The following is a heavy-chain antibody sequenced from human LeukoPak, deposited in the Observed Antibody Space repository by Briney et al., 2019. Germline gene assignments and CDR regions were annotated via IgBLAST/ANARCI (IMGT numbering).Heavy chain of an antibody. CDR2: ISYSGRT. Sequence: SETLSPTCTVSDGSISSNSYYWGWIRQPPGKGLEWIGSISYSGRTYYNPSLESRVTISVDASKNQFSLELNSVTAADTAVYYCAAHRYGIVGYSSGWFKNWGQGTLVTVSS. CDR1: DGSISSNSYY. CDR3: AAHRYGIVGYSSGWFKN. V-gene: IGHV4-39*07. D-gene: IGHD6-19*01. J-gene: IGHJ4*02.